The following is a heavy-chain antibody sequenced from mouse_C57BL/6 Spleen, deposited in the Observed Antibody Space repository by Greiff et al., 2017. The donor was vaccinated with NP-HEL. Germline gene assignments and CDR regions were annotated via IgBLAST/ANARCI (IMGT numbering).Heavy chain of an antibody. CDR2: IWSDGST. Sequence: QVQLQQSGPGLVAPSQSLSITCTVSGFSLTSYGVHWVRQPPGKGLEWLVVIWSDGSTTYNSALKSRLSISKDNSKSQVFLKMNILQTDDTAMYYCARHHEDTTVRYWYFDVWGTGTTVTVSS. CDR3: ARHHEDTTVRYWYFDV. V-gene: IGHV2-6-1*01. D-gene: IGHD1-1*01. CDR1: GFSLTSYG. J-gene: IGHJ1*03.